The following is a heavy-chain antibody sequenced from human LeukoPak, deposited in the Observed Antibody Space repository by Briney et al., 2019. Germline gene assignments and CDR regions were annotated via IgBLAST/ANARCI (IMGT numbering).Heavy chain of an antibody. CDR2: IYPGDSDT. J-gene: IGHJ4*02. Sequence: GESLKISCKGSGYSFTSYWIGWVRQMPGKGLEWMGIIYPGDSDTRYSPSFQGQVTISVDTSIRTAYLQWNSLKASDTAMYYCARAPWPKQEQWPFDHWGQGTLVTVSS. CDR1: GYSFTSYW. CDR3: ARAPWPKQEQWPFDH. D-gene: IGHD1/OR15-1a*01. V-gene: IGHV5-51*01.